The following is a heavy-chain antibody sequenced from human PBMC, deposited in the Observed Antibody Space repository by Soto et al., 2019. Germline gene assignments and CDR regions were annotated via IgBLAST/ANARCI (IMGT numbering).Heavy chain of an antibody. D-gene: IGHD3-3*01. CDR3: APPHYDFWSGTFDY. V-gene: IGHV3-23*01. CDR2: ISGSGGST. J-gene: IGHJ4*02. Sequence: GGSLRLSCAASGFTFSSYAMSWVRQAPGKGLEWVSAISGSGGSTYYADSVKGRFTISRDNSKNTLYLQMNSLRAEDTAVYYCAPPHYDFWSGTFDYWGQGTLVTVSS. CDR1: GFTFSSYA.